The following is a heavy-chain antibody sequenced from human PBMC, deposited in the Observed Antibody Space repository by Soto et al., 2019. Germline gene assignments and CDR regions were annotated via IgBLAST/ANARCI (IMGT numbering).Heavy chain of an antibody. Sequence: PPEKLPDTCAVYGGPFSGYYWSWIRQPPGKGLEWIAEINHSRSTNYNPSLKSRVNISVDKSKNQVSLNLTSVIAADTAVYYGARARTWGSVYYGLEVWGTGHPVT. CDR1: GGPFSGYY. CDR2: INHSRST. D-gene: IGHD3-16*01. J-gene: IGHJ6*04. CDR3: ARARTWGSVYYGLEV. V-gene: IGHV4-34*01.